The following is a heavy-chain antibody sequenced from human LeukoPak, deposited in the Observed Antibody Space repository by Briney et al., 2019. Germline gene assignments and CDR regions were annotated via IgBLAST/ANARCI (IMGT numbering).Heavy chain of an antibody. CDR1: GFTFNSYY. CDR2: ISGSGGNT. J-gene: IGHJ4*02. CDR3: ARSLGYCSGGSGYYFDY. V-gene: IGHV3-23*01. D-gene: IGHD2-15*01. Sequence: GGSERLSCAASGFTFNSYYMSWVRQAPGKGLEWVSCISGSGGNTYYADSVKGRFTISRDNSNNTLYLQMSSLRDEDTAVYYCARSLGYCSGGSGYYFDYWGQGTMVTVSS.